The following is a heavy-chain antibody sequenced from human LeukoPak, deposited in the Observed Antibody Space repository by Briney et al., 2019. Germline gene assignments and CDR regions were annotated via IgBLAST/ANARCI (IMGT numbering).Heavy chain of an antibody. J-gene: IGHJ6*02. D-gene: IGHD3-3*01. Sequence: GASVKVSCKASGYTFTTYYMHWVRQAPGQGLEWMGWMNPNSGNTGYAQKFQGRVTMTRNTSISTAYMELSSLRSEDTAVYYCARGRRFLEWSYYYYYYGMDVWGQGTTVTVSS. CDR3: ARGRRFLEWSYYYYYYGMDV. CDR1: GYTFTTYY. V-gene: IGHV1-8*02. CDR2: MNPNSGNT.